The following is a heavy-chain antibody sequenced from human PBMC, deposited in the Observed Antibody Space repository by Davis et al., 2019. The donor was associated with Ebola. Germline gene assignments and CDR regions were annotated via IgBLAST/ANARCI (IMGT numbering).Heavy chain of an antibody. CDR2: IEHHGRT. Sequence: PGGSLRLSCTVFGGSFPTYYWSWIRQPPGKGLEWIGYIEHHGRTEYIPSLNNRVTISLDKSKNQFSLKLRSVTAADTAVYYCARGVYGAFFDSWGQGALVTVSS. CDR3: ARGVYGAFFDS. J-gene: IGHJ4*02. D-gene: IGHD4-17*01. V-gene: IGHV4-59*01. CDR1: GGSFPTYY.